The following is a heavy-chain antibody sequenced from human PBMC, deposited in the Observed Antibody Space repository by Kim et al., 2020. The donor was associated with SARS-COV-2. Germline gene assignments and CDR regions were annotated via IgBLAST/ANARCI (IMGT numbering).Heavy chain of an antibody. CDR3: ARDQEVGWLRRNYFDY. J-gene: IGHJ4*02. D-gene: IGHD5-12*01. CDR2: INAGNGNT. Sequence: ASVKVSCKASGYTFTSYAMHWVRQAPGQRLEWMGWINAGNGNTKYSQKFQGRVTITRDTSASTAYMELSSLRSEDTAVYYCARDQEVGWLRRNYFDYWGQGTLVTVSS. CDR1: GYTFTSYA. V-gene: IGHV1-3*01.